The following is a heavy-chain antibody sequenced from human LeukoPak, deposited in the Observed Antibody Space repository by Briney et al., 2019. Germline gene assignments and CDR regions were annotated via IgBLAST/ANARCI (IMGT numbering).Heavy chain of an antibody. CDR2: IRWNSGSI. D-gene: IGHD3-22*01. V-gene: IGHV3-9*01. Sequence: PGRSLRLSCAASGFTFADYAMHWVRPAPGKGLEWVSGIRWNSGSIGYADSVKGRFTISRDNAKNSLYLQMNSLRAEDTALYICAKDRGYSDYYWMDGWSQRTTVTVSS. CDR1: GFTFADYA. J-gene: IGHJ6*02. CDR3: AKDRGYSDYYWMDG.